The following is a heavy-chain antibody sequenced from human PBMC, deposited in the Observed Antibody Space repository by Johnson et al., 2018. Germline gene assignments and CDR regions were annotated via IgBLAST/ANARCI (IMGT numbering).Heavy chain of an antibody. CDR2: IFYSGST. CDR3: ARGGGLYAFDI. V-gene: IGHV4-59*11. Sequence: QVQLQESGPGLVKPSETLSLTCTVSGGSISSQYWTWIRQSPGKGLEWIGYIFYSGSTNYNPSLKSRVTISLETSKNQFSLKLSSVTAADTAVYYCARGGGLYAFDIWGQGTMVTVSS. CDR1: GGSISSQY. J-gene: IGHJ3*02. D-gene: IGHD6-19*01.